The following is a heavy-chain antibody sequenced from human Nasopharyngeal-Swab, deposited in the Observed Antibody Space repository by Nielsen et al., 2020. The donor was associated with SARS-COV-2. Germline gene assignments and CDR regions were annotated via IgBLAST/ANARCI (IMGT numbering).Heavy chain of an antibody. CDR2: ISSSSSTI. J-gene: IGHJ4*02. CDR1: GFTFSSYS. Sequence: ETLSLTCAASGFTFSSYSMNWVRQAPGKGLEWVSYISSSSSTIYYADSVKGRFTISRDNAKNSLYLQMNSLRDEDTAVYYCARKGYCSGGSCKPLDYWGQGTLVTVSS. CDR3: ARKGYCSGGSCKPLDY. V-gene: IGHV3-48*02. D-gene: IGHD2-15*01.